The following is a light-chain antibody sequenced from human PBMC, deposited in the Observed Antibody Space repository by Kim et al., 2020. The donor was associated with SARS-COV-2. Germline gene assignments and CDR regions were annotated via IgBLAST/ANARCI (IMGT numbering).Light chain of an antibody. CDR3: NSYTSSITWL. CDR2: DIS. Sequence: QSALTQPASVSGSPGQSITISCTGTSSDVGGYNYVTWYQQHPGKGPKLMIYDISKRPSGVSTRFSGSKSGNTATLTISGLQAEDEADYYCNSYTSSITWLFGRATKLTVL. J-gene: IGLJ3*02. V-gene: IGLV2-14*01. CDR1: SSDVGGYNY.